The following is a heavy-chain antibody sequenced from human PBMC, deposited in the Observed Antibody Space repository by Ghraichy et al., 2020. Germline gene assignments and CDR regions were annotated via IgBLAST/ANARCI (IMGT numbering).Heavy chain of an antibody. CDR3: ARVDYDFWSGDYHGMDV. CDR1: GGPVSGYY. J-gene: IGHJ6*02. D-gene: IGHD3-3*01. CDR2: IYYSGST. Sequence: SETLSLSCAVSGGPVSGYYWTWIREPPGKGLEWIGYIYYSGSTKYSRSLKSRVSISLDTSINQFSLKLTSVSAADTAVYYCARVDYDFWSGDYHGMDVWGQGTTVTVSS. V-gene: IGHV4-59*02.